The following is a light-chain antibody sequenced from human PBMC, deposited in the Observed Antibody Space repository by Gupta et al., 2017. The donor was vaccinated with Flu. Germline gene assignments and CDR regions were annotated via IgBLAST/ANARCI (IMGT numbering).Light chain of an antibody. Sequence: SYVLTQPPSLSLAPGQTARLTCGGNSIGTKSVFWYQQKPGQAPVLVVYDTYDRPSGIPDRFSGSRSENTATLTISRVEAGDEADYYCHVWDSSSDWVFGGGTKVTVL. CDR3: HVWDSSSDWV. CDR1: SIGTKS. CDR2: DTY. J-gene: IGLJ3*02. V-gene: IGLV3-21*02.